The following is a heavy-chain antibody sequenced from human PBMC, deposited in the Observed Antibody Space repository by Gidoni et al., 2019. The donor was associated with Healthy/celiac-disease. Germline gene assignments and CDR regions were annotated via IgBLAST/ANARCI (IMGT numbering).Heavy chain of an antibody. V-gene: IGHV3-23*01. CDR3: AKAAYYDFWSGYSWFDP. J-gene: IGHJ5*02. Sequence: EVQLLESGGGLVQPGGSLSLSCAASGFTFSSYAMSWVRQAPGKGLEWVSAISGSGGSTYYADSVKGRFTISRDNSKNTLYLQMNSLRAEDTAVYYCAKAAYYDFWSGYSWFDPWGQGTLVTVSS. CDR2: ISGSGGST. CDR1: GFTFSSYA. D-gene: IGHD3-3*01.